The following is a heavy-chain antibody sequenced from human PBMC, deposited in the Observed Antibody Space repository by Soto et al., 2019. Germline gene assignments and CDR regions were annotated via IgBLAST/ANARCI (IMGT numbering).Heavy chain of an antibody. CDR3: AREDENREYCSSTSCYTRTQYGMDV. D-gene: IGHD2-2*02. J-gene: IGHJ6*02. Sequence: PGGSLRLSCPASGFTFSSYIMNWVRQAPGKGLEWVSSISSSSSYIYYADSVKGRFTISRDNAKNSLYLQMNSLRAEDTAVYYCAREDENREYCSSTSCYTRTQYGMDVWGQGTTVTVSS. V-gene: IGHV3-21*01. CDR2: ISSSSSYI. CDR1: GFTFSSYI.